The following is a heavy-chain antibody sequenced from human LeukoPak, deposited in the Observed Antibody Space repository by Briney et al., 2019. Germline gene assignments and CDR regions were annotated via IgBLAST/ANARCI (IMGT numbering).Heavy chain of an antibody. CDR1: GGSISSGDYY. J-gene: IGHJ5*02. Sequence: PSRTLSLTCTASGGSISSGDYYWSWIRHPPGKGLEWIGYIYYSGSTYYNSSLKSRVTISVDTSKNQFSLKLSSVTAADTAVYYCARVLLWFGELDSGTNWFDPWGQGTLVTVSS. V-gene: IGHV4-30-4*08. CDR2: IYYSGST. D-gene: IGHD3-10*01. CDR3: ARVLLWFGELDSGTNWFDP.